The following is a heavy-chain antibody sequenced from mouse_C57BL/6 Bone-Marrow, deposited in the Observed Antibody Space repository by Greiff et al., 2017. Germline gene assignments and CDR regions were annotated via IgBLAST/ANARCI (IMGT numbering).Heavy chain of an antibody. CDR2: ILPGSGST. V-gene: IGHV1-9*01. CDR3: ARCPIYYYGSSYSRDYFDC. Sequence: QVQLQQSGAELMKPGASVKLSCKATGYTFTGYWIEWVKQRPGHGLEWIGEILPGSGSTNYNEKFKGKATFTADTSSNTAYMQLSRLTTEDSAIYYCARCPIYYYGSSYSRDYFDCWGQGTTRTVAS. D-gene: IGHD1-1*01. J-gene: IGHJ2*01. CDR1: GYTFTGYW.